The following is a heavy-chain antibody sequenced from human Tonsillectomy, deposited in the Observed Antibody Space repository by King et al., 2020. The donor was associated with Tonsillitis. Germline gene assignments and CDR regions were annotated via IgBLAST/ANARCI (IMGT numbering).Heavy chain of an antibody. J-gene: IGHJ3*02. D-gene: IGHD3-3*01. CDR1: GFTFRMYE. CDR3: ARGRGWRAFDI. CDR2: ISGSGSSI. Sequence: DVQLVESGGGLVQPGGSLRVSCEASGFTFRMYEMNWVRQAPGKGLEWSSYISGSGSSIYHSDSVKGRFTISRYNAENSLYLQMNSRRAEDTAVYYCARGRGWRAFDIWGQGTMVTVSS. V-gene: IGHV3-48*03.